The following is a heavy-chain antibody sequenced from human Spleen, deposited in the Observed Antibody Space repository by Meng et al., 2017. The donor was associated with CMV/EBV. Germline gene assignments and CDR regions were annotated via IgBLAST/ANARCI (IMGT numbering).Heavy chain of an antibody. CDR2: IRSNGRHT. D-gene: IGHD4-17*01. CDR1: GFTFSSYS. V-gene: IGHV3-21*06. J-gene: IGHJ4*02. CDR3: ARERSDDYGDFLDY. Sequence: GGPLRLSCAASGFTFSSYSMNWVRQAPGKGLEWVSHIRSNGRHTNYADSAKGRFTISRDNAKNALYLQMESLRVDDTAVYYCARERSDDYGDFLDYWGQGTLVTVSS.